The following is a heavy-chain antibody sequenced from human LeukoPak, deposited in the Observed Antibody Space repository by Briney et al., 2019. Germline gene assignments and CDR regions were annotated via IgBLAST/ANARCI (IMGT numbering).Heavy chain of an antibody. Sequence: GASVKVSCKASGHTFTGYYPHWVRQAPGQGLEWVGWINPNSGGTNYAQKVQGRVTMTRDTSISTVYMELSRLRSDDTALYYCSREDYWGQGTLVTVSS. V-gene: IGHV1-2*02. CDR3: SREDY. J-gene: IGHJ4*02. CDR1: GHTFTGYY. CDR2: INPNSGGT.